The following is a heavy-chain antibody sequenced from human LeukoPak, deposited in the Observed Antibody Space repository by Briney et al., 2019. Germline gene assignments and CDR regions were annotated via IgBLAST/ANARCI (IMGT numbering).Heavy chain of an antibody. Sequence: GASVKVSCKASGYTFSSYDINWVRQATGQGPEWMGWMNPNSGNTGYAQKFQGRVTMTRNTSTSTAYMELSSLRSEDTAVYYCARGGGYSGYVLGYWGQGTLVTVSS. CDR1: GYTFSSYD. J-gene: IGHJ4*02. CDR3: ARGGGYSGYVLGY. CDR2: MNPNSGNT. D-gene: IGHD5-12*01. V-gene: IGHV1-8*01.